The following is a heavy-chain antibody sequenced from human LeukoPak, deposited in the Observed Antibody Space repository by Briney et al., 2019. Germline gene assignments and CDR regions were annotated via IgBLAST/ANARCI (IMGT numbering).Heavy chain of an antibody. Sequence: SETLSLTCAVYGGSFSDYYWSWIRQPPGKGLEWIGEINHSGSTNYNPSLKSRVTISVDTSKDQFSLKLSSVTAADTAVYYCARVTVLDDTSYDYVWGRGYFDYWGQGTLVTVSS. D-gene: IGHD3-16*01. V-gene: IGHV4-34*01. J-gene: IGHJ4*02. CDR3: ARVTVLDDTSYDYVWGRGYFDY. CDR1: GGSFSDYY. CDR2: INHSGST.